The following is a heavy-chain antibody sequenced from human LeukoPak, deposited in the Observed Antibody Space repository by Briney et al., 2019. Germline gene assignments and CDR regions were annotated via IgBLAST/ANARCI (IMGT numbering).Heavy chain of an antibody. CDR3: ARRVTVTRTIGIWFDP. D-gene: IGHD4-17*01. Sequence: SQTLSLTCTVSGGSISSGGYYWSWIRQHPGKGLEWIGYIYYSGSTYYNPSLKSRVTISVDTSKNQFSLKLSSVTAADTAVYYCARRVTVTRTIGIWFDPWGQGTLVTVSS. CDR2: IYYSGST. J-gene: IGHJ5*02. CDR1: GGSISSGGYY. V-gene: IGHV4-31*03.